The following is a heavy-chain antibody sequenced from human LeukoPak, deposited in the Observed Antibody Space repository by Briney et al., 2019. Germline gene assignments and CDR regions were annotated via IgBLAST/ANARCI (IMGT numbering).Heavy chain of an antibody. CDR3: ARGGGYSRYPFDP. J-gene: IGHJ5*02. Sequence: SETLSLTCAVYGGSFSGYYWSWIRQPPGKGLEWIGYIYYSGSTNYNPSLKSRVTISVDTSKNQFSLKLSSVTAADTAVYYCARGGGYSRYPFDPWGQGTLVTVSS. CDR1: GGSFSGYY. CDR2: IYYSGST. D-gene: IGHD5-12*01. V-gene: IGHV4-59*12.